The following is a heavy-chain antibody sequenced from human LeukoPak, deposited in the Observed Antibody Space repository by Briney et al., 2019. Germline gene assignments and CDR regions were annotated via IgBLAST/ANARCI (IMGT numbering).Heavy chain of an antibody. J-gene: IGHJ4*02. Sequence: GGSLRLSCAASGFTVSSNYMSWVRQAPGKGLEWVSAISGSGGSTYYADSVKGRFTISRDNSKNTLYLQMNSLRAEDTAVYYCAKDLYDSSGYYFIWGQGTLVTVSS. CDR1: GFTVSSNY. CDR3: AKDLYDSSGYYFI. V-gene: IGHV3-23*01. D-gene: IGHD3-22*01. CDR2: ISGSGGST.